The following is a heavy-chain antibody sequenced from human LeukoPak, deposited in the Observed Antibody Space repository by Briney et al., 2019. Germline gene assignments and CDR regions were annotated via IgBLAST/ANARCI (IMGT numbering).Heavy chain of an antibody. CDR2: IYHSGST. CDR3: ARGLSCSSTSCYEY. CDR1: GGSISSSNW. J-gene: IGHJ4*02. D-gene: IGHD2-2*01. Sequence: SGTLSLTCAVSGGSISSSNWWSWVRQPPGKGLEWIGEIYHSGSTNYTPSLKSRVTISVDKSKNQFSLKLSSVTAADTAVYYCARGLSCSSTSCYEYWGQGTLVTVSS. V-gene: IGHV4-4*02.